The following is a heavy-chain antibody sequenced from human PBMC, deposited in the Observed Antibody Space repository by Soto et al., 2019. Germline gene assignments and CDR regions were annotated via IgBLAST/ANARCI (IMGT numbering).Heavy chain of an antibody. CDR3: ARPGAQTAAPRWYYFAF. CDR1: GDSISSSGYY. V-gene: IGHV4-31*03. Sequence: SGTLSLTCTVSGDSISSSGYYWSWIRQHPGKGLEWIGYIYYSGSTYYNPSLKSRVTISVDTSKNQFSLKLSSVTAADTAAYYCARPGAQTAAPRWYYFAFWGKGTLVTVSS. CDR2: IYYSGST. J-gene: IGHJ4*02. D-gene: IGHD1-1*01.